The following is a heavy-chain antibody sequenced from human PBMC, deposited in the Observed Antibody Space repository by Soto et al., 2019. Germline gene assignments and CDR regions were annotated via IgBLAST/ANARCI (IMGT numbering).Heavy chain of an antibody. CDR2: IYYSGST. D-gene: IGHD2-15*01. CDR3: ARRVVGGAATNSVDY. Sequence: SETLSLTCTVSGGSIGISSYHLVWIRQPPGKWLEWIGSIYYSGSTYYNPSLKSRVTISVDTSKNQFSLKLSSVTAADTAVYYCARRVVGGAATNSVDYWGQGTLVTVSS. V-gene: IGHV4-39*01. J-gene: IGHJ4*02. CDR1: GGSIGISSYH.